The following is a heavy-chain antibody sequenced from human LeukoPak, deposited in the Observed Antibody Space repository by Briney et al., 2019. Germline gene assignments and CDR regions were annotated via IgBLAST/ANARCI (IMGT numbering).Heavy chain of an antibody. CDR1: GFTFSNYA. CDR3: ARRFLEWYSHFDY. V-gene: IGHV3-23*01. Sequence: GGSLRLSCATSGFTFSNYAMNWVRQAPGKELEWVSSIIGTGGATYYADSVKGRFTISRDNSKNTLYLQVNSLRAEDTAIYYCARRFLEWYSHFDYWGQGTLVTVSS. D-gene: IGHD3-3*01. CDR2: IIGTGGAT. J-gene: IGHJ4*02.